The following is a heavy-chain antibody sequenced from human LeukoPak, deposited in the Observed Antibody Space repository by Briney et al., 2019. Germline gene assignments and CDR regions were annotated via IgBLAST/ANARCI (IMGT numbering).Heavy chain of an antibody. CDR1: GYSFTYYW. Sequence: GESLKISCKGSGYSFTYYWIGWVRQMPGKGLEWMGIIYPADSDTKYNPSFQGQVAISADKSISTAYLRWSSLKTSDTAMYYCVRLDSSGWYYFDYWGQGTLVTVSS. V-gene: IGHV5-51*01. CDR3: VRLDSSGWYYFDY. D-gene: IGHD6-19*01. J-gene: IGHJ4*02. CDR2: IYPADSDT.